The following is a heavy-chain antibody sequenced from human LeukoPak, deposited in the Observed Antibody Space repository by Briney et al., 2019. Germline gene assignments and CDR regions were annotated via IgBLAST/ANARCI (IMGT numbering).Heavy chain of an antibody. V-gene: IGHV4-34*01. J-gene: IGHJ6*02. D-gene: IGHD3-22*01. CDR2: INHSGST. CDR1: GGSFSGYY. CDR3: ARVPMIVVVNNYYYYGMDV. Sequence: PSETLSLTCAVYGGSFSGYYWSWIRQPPGKGLEWIGEINHSGSTNYNPSLKSRVTISVDTSKNQLSLKLSSVTAADTAVYYCARVPMIVVVNNYYYYGMDVWGQGTTVTVSS.